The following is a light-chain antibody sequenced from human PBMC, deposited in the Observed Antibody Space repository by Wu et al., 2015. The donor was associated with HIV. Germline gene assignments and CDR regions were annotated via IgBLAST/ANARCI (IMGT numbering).Light chain of an antibody. Sequence: AIQLVQSPSSLSASTGDTVTITCRASQDIGTYLSWYQQRPGRPPKLLVSAASTLESGVPSRFSGSGSGTQFSLTISCLQSADFATYFCQQYDTFPSILAAGLQWT. CDR3: QQYDTFPSILAAGLQWT. V-gene: IGKV1-8*01. CDR2: AAS. CDR1: QDIGTY. J-gene: IGKJ1*01.